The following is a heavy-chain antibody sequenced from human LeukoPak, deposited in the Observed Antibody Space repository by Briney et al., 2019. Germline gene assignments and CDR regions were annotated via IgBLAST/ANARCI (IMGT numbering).Heavy chain of an antibody. CDR2: MNPNSGNT. CDR1: GYTFTSYD. Sequence: ASVKVSCKASGYTFTSYDINWVRQATGQGLEWMGWMNPNSGNTGYAQKFQGRVTMTRNTSISTAYMELSSLRSEDTAVYYCARGRHLYYYYYYGMDVWGQGTTVTVSS. J-gene: IGHJ6*02. CDR3: ARGRHLYYYYYYGMDV. V-gene: IGHV1-8*01.